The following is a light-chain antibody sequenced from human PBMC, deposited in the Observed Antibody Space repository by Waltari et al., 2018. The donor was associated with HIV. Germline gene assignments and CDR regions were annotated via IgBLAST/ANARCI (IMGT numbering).Light chain of an antibody. CDR2: GAS. V-gene: IGKV3-20*01. Sequence: EIVLTQSPGTLSLSPGERATLSCRASQSISSTYLAWYQQKPGQAPSLLIYGASTRATGIPDRFGGSGSGTDFSLSISRLEPEDCAVYYCQHYGTSLLTFGGGTKVEIK. CDR1: QSISSTY. J-gene: IGKJ4*01. CDR3: QHYGTSLLT.